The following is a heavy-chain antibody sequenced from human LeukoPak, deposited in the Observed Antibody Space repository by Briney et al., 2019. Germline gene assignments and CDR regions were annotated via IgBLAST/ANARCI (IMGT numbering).Heavy chain of an antibody. CDR2: ISYDGSNK. D-gene: IGHD5-18*01. CDR1: AFTFSSYG. J-gene: IGHJ4*02. CDR3: AKGFNAWIQLWSFDY. V-gene: IGHV3-30*18. Sequence: GGSVRLSCAASAFTFSSYGMHWVRQAPGRGLEWVAVISYDGSNKYYANSVKGRFTISRDNSKNTLYLQMNSLRAEDTAVYYCAKGFNAWIQLWSFDYWGQGTLVTVSS.